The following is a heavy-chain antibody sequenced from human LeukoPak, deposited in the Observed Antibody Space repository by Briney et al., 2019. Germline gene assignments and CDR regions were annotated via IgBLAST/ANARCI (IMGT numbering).Heavy chain of an antibody. Sequence: ASVKVSCKASGYTFTSYDINWVRQATGQGLEWMGWINPNSGGTNYAQKFQGWVTMTRDTSISTAYMELSRLRSDDTAVYYCARDQYSDSSGYYYFDYWGQGTLVTVSS. J-gene: IGHJ4*02. CDR2: INPNSGGT. CDR3: ARDQYSDSSGYYYFDY. D-gene: IGHD3-22*01. V-gene: IGHV1-2*04. CDR1: GYTFTSYD.